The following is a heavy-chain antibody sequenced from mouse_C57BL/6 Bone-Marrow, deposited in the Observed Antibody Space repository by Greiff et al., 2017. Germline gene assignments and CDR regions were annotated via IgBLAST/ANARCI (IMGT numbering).Heavy chain of an antibody. CDR3: ARDPYGSSYGAMDY. CDR1: GFTFSDYY. Sequence: EVKLMESEGGLVQPGSSMKLSCTASGFTFSDYYMAWVRQVPEKGLEWVANINYDGSSTYYLDSLKSRFIISRDNAKNILYLQMSSLKSEDTATYYCARDPYGSSYGAMDYWGQGTSVTVSS. CDR2: INYDGSST. D-gene: IGHD1-1*01. J-gene: IGHJ4*01. V-gene: IGHV5-16*01.